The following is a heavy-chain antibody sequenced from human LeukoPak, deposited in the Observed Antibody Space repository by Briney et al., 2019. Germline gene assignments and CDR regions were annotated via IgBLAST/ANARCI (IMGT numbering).Heavy chain of an antibody. Sequence: QPGRSLRLSCAASGSTFSNYGMHWVRQAPGKGLEWVAVVANDGRDKRYADSVKGRFTISRDNSKNTVYLQMNSLRAEDTAVYYCAKDLNVAAAGYYFDYWGQGTLVTVSS. D-gene: IGHD6-13*01. J-gene: IGHJ4*02. CDR3: AKDLNVAAAGYYFDY. V-gene: IGHV3-30*18. CDR2: VANDGRDK. CDR1: GSTFSNYG.